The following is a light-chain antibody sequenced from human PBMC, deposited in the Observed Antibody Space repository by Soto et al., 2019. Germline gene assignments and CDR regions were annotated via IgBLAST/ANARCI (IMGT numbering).Light chain of an antibody. V-gene: IGKV1-5*01. CDR1: QTITNW. Sequence: IQMTQSPSILSASVGDRVTIPCRSSQTITNWLAWYPQKPGKAPRLLIYDASSLESWVPSRLSGSGSGTEFTLTISSLQSEDFASYYCQQYKSLWTFGQGTQVDI. CDR2: DAS. J-gene: IGKJ1*01. CDR3: QQYKSLWT.